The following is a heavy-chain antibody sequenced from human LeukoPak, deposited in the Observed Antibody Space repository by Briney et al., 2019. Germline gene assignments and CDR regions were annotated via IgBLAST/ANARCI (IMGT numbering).Heavy chain of an antibody. CDR1: GYSISSGYY. CDR2: IYHSGRT. CDR3: ARPPGIAAAWFDP. D-gene: IGHD6-13*01. J-gene: IGHJ5*02. Sequence: SETLSLTCNVSGYSISSGYYWGWIRQPPAKGLEWIGSIYHSGRTHYNPSLKSRVTISGDTSKNQFSLKLSSVTAAETAVYYCARPPGIAAAWFDPWGQGILVTVSS. V-gene: IGHV4-38-2*02.